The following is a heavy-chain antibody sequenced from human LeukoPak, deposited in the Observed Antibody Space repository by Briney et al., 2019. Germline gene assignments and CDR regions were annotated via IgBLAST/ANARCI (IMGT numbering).Heavy chain of an antibody. V-gene: IGHV3-23*01. CDR3: AKDHGAYSSGWSTYYYYYGMDV. CDR2: ISGSGGST. J-gene: IGHJ6*02. Sequence: PGGSLRLSCAASGFTFSSYAMSWVRQAPGKGLEWVSAISGSGGSTYNADSVKGRFTISRDNSKNTLYLQMNSLRAEDTAVYYCAKDHGAYSSGWSTYYYYYGMDVWGQGTTVTVSS. CDR1: GFTFSSYA. D-gene: IGHD6-19*01.